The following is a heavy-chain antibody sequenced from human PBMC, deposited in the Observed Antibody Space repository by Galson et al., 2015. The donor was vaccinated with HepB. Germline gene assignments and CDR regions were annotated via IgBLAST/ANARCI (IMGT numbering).Heavy chain of an antibody. CDR3: AREFPDIVVVPAAIDWGDYYYYYMDV. CDR1: GDSVSSNSAA. J-gene: IGHJ6*03. Sequence: CAISGDSVSSNSAAWNWIRQSPSRGLEWLGRTYYRSKWYNDYAVSVKSRITINPDTSKNQFSLQLNSVTPEDTAVYYCAREFPDIVVVPAAIDWGDYYYYYMDVWGKGTTVTVSS. D-gene: IGHD2-2*02. CDR2: TYYRSKWYN. V-gene: IGHV6-1*01.